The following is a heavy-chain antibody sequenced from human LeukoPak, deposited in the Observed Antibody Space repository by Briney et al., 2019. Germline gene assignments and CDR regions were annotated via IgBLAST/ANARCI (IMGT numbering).Heavy chain of an antibody. D-gene: IGHD3-10*01. J-gene: IGHJ4*02. CDR3: ARDGTKRITMVRANDY. CDR1: GFTFSSYS. Sequence: PGGSLRLSCAASGFTFSSYSMNWVRQAPGKGLEWVSSISSSSSYIYYADSVKGRFTISRDNAKNSLYLQMNSLRAEDTAVYYCARDGTKRITMVRANDYWGQGTLVTVSS. V-gene: IGHV3-21*01. CDR2: ISSSSSYI.